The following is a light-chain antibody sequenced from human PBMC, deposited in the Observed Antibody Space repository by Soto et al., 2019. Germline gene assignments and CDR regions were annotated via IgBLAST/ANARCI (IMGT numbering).Light chain of an antibody. J-gene: IGKJ1*01. CDR3: QQRSRT. Sequence: EIVLTQSPATLSLSPGERATLSCRASQSVSSYLAWYQQEPGQAPRLLIYDASNRATGIPARFSGRGSGTDFTLTISSLEPEDFAVYYCQQRSRTFGQGTKVDIK. CDR2: DAS. CDR1: QSVSSY. V-gene: IGKV3-11*01.